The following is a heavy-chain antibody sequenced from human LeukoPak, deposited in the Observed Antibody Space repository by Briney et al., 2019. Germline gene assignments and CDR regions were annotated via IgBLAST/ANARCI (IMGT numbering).Heavy chain of an antibody. D-gene: IGHD2-2*01. Sequence: PSQTLSLTCTVSGGSISSGDYYWSWIRQPPGKGLEWIGYIYHSGSTYYNPSLKSRVTISVDRSKNQFSLKLSSVTAADTAVYFCARSSTIAVVPAALDYWGQGTLVTVSS. CDR2: IYHSGST. CDR3: ARSSTIAVVPAALDY. CDR1: GGSISSGDYY. J-gene: IGHJ4*02. V-gene: IGHV4-30-2*01.